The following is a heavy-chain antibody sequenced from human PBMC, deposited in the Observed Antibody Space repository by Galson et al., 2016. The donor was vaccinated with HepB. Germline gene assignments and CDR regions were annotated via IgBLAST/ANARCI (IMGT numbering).Heavy chain of an antibody. CDR2: FDPEDGAT. V-gene: IGHV1-24*01. J-gene: IGHJ4*01. CDR1: GSTLSKSS. Sequence: SVKVSCKVSGSTLSKSSTHWVRQAPGKGLEWMGGFDPEDGATIYAQKFQGRVTMTEDTATDTAYMELNSLRSEDTAVYFCATRSSCRGAGCYIRGPDYWGHGTLVTVSS. D-gene: IGHD3-10*02. CDR3: ATRSSCRGAGCYIRGPDY.